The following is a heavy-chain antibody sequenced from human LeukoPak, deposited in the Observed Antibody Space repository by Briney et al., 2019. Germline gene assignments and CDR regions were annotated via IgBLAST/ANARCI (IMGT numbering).Heavy chain of an antibody. D-gene: IGHD6-13*01. J-gene: IGHJ3*02. V-gene: IGHV4-34*01. CDR3: ARDRAWGIGAFDI. Sequence: SETLSLTCAVYGGSFSGYYWSWIRQPPGKGLEWIGEINHSGSTNYNPSLKSRVTISVDTSKNQFSLKLSSVTAADTAVYYCARDRAWGIGAFDIWGQGTMVTVSS. CDR1: GGSFSGYY. CDR2: INHSGST.